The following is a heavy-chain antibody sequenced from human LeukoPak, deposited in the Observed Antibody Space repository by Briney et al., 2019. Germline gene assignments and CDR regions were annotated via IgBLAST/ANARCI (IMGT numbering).Heavy chain of an antibody. CDR2: INPSGGST. D-gene: IGHD6-19*01. Sequence: ASVKVSCKASGYTFTSYYMHWVRQAPGQGLEWMGIINPSGGSTSYAQKFQGRVTMTRDTSTSTVYMELSSLRSEDTAVYYCARDFGDSSGWLRYFDYWGQGTLVTVSS. J-gene: IGHJ4*02. V-gene: IGHV1-46*01. CDR3: ARDFGDSSGWLRYFDY. CDR1: GYTFTSYY.